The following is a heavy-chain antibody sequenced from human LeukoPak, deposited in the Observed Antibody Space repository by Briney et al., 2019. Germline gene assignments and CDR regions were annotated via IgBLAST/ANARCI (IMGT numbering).Heavy chain of an antibody. CDR2: ISYDGSNK. V-gene: IGHV3-30*18. D-gene: IGHD4-17*01. CDR1: GFTFSSYG. J-gene: IGHJ6*02. CDR3: AKDQSSFATVTTFLSYGMDV. Sequence: PGGSLRLSCAASGFTFSSYGMHWVRQAPGKGLEWVAVISYDGSNKYYADSVKGRFTISRDNSKNTLYLQMNSLRAEDTAVYYCAKDQSSFATVTTFLSYGMDVWGQGATVTVSS.